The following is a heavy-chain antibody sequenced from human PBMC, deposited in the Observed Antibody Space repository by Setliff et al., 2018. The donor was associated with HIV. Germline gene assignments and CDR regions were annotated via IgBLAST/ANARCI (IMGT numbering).Heavy chain of an antibody. CDR3: ARGDSSGWYKRANYFDY. CDR2: VYYTGST. CDR1: SDSIRFYY. V-gene: IGHV4-59*01. D-gene: IGHD6-19*01. Sequence: SETLSLTCTVSSDSIRFYYWTWIRQPPGKGLEWIGNVYYTGSTNYNPSLKSRITISIDTSKCQFSLKSTSVAAADTAVYYCARGDSSGWYKRANYFDYWGQGTLVTVSS. J-gene: IGHJ4*02.